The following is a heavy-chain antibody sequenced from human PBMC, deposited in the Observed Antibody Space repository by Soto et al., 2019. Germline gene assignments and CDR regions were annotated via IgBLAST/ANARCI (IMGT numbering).Heavy chain of an antibody. Sequence: QVQLVESGGGVVQPGRSLRLSCAASGFTFSSYGMHWVRQAPGKGLEWVAVIWYDGSNKYYADSVKGRFTISRDNSXXTLYLQMNSLRAEDTAVYYCAREGFDYGDQGGMDVWGQGTTVTVSS. D-gene: IGHD4-17*01. CDR3: AREGFDYGDQGGMDV. CDR2: IWYDGSNK. V-gene: IGHV3-33*01. CDR1: GFTFSSYG. J-gene: IGHJ6*02.